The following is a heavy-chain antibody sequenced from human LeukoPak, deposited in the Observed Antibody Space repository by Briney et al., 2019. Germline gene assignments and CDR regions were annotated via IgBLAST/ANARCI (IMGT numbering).Heavy chain of an antibody. CDR3: ARKGQETYNYAFDI. CDR2: IYSGGST. CDR1: GFTVSSNY. J-gene: IGHJ3*02. Sequence: PGGSLRLSCAASGFTVSSNYMSWVRQAPGKGLEWVSVIYSGGSTYYADSVKGRFTISRDNSKNTLYLQMNSLRAEDTAVYYCARKGQETYNYAFDIWGQGTMVTVSS. V-gene: IGHV3-66*01. D-gene: IGHD1-1*01.